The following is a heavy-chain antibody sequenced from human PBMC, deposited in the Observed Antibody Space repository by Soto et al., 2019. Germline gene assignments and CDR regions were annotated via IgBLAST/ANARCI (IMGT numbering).Heavy chain of an antibody. D-gene: IGHD3-3*01. CDR3: ASGPYYDASEY. CDR2: ISGSGDTI. CDR1: GFTFSSYA. J-gene: IGHJ4*02. V-gene: IGHV3-48*04. Sequence: DVQLLESGGGLVQPGGSLRLSCAASGFTFSSYAMSWVRQAPGKGLEWISYISGSGDTIYYADSVKGRFTVSRDNAKNSLYLQMNILRAEDTAVYYCASGPYYDASEYWGQGTLVTVSS.